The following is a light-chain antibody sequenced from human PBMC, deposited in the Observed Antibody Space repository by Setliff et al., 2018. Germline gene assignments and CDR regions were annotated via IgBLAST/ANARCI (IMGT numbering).Light chain of an antibody. CDR1: TSDIGTYNY. J-gene: IGLJ1*01. Sequence: SVLTQPASVSGSPGQSITISCSGTTSDIGTYNYVSWYQQYPGKAPKLVIYDVSNRPSGVSNRFSGSKSGNTASLTISGLQAGDEADYYCCSYAGRYTPYVFGSGTKVTVL. CDR3: CSYAGRYTPYV. V-gene: IGLV2-14*01. CDR2: DVS.